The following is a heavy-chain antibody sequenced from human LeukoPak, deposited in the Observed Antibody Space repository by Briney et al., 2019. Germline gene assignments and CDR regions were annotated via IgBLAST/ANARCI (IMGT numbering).Heavy chain of an antibody. Sequence: GGSLRLSCAASGFTFSSYAMSWVRQIPGKGLEWVSTISGGGGSTSYADSVKGRFTISRDNSKSTLLLQMNSLRAEDTALYYCARDSLWQLLDYFAYWGQGTLVTVSS. CDR1: GFTFSSYA. V-gene: IGHV3-23*01. CDR3: ARDSLWQLLDYFAY. CDR2: ISGGGGST. D-gene: IGHD2-15*01. J-gene: IGHJ4*02.